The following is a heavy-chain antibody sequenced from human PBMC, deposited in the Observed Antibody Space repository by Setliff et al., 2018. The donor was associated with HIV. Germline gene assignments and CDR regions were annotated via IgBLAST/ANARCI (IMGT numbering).Heavy chain of an antibody. D-gene: IGHD3-10*01. CDR3: ARMTLIRGVVISYMDV. J-gene: IGHJ6*03. CDR1: GFTFSDYY. Sequence: GSLRLSCAASGFTFSDYYMSWIRQAPGKGLEWVSYVSSSGTTRWFADSVTGRFTISRDNAKNSLYLQMNSLRAADTAVYYCARMTLIRGVVISYMDVWGKGTTVTVSS. V-gene: IGHV3-11*04. CDR2: VSSSGTTR.